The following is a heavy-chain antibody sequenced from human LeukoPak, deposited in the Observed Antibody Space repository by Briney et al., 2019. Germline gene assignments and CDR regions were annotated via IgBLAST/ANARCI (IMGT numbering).Heavy chain of an antibody. CDR1: GFTFSTYW. V-gene: IGHV3-7*01. D-gene: IGHD3-3*01. CDR3: ARAEWSNWYFDL. Sequence: GGSLRLSCAASGFTFSTYWMNWVRQAPGKGLEWVANIKQDGSEKYYVDSVKGRFTLSRDSAKHSLYLQMNSLTAEDTAVYYCARAEWSNWYFDLWGRGTLVTVSS. J-gene: IGHJ2*01. CDR2: IKQDGSEK.